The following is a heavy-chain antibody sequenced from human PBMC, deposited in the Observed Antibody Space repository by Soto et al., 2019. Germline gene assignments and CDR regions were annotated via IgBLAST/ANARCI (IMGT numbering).Heavy chain of an antibody. D-gene: IGHD4-17*01. CDR2: INHSGST. V-gene: IGHV4-34*01. J-gene: IGHJ5*02. CDR1: GGSFRGYS. CDR3: ARKRSNWDYGGNLGGWFDP. Sequence: GPGPGPPSETLSLTCASYGGSFRGYSWGGIPQPPGKGLGGIGEINHSGSTNYNPSLKSRVTISVDTSKNQFSLKLSSVTAADTAVYYCARKRSNWDYGGNLGGWFDPWGQGTLVTVSS.